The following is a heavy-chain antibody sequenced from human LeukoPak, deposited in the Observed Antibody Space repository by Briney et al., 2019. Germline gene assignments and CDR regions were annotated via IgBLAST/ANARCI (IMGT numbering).Heavy chain of an antibody. J-gene: IGHJ4*02. Sequence: PGGSLRLSCAASGFTFDDYATHWVRQAPGKGLEWVSGISWNSGSIGYADSVKGRFTISRDNAKNSLYLQMNSLRAEDTALYYCAKDRESGYSNYDGFDYWGQGTLVTVSS. D-gene: IGHD4-11*01. CDR3: AKDRESGYSNYDGFDY. CDR2: ISWNSGSI. V-gene: IGHV3-9*01. CDR1: GFTFDDYA.